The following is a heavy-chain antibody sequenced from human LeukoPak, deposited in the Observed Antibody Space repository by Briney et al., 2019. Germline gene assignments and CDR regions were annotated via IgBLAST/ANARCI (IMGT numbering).Heavy chain of an antibody. Sequence: SETLSLTCAVYGGSFSGYYWSWIRQPPGKGLEWIGEINHSGSTNYNPSLKSRVTISVDTSKNQFSLKLSSVTAADTAVYYCARGDAAMDALDTWGQGTMVTVSS. D-gene: IGHD5-18*01. CDR3: ARGDAAMDALDT. J-gene: IGHJ3*02. V-gene: IGHV4-34*01. CDR1: GGSFSGYY. CDR2: INHSGST.